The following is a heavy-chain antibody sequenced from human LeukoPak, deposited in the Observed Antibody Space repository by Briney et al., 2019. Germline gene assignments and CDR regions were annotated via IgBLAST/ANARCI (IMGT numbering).Heavy chain of an antibody. CDR3: ARLTHNSNSKQAFDI. V-gene: IGHV4-4*02. D-gene: IGHD1-1*01. CDR1: CASMNSPDW. CDR2: IYHGGTT. Sequence: SETLSLTCVVSCASMNSPDWWDWVRQPPGKGLQWIGEIYHGGTTNYNPFLKSRVTVSVDESKNQFSLKLTSVTAADTAVYYCARLTHNSNSKQAFDIWGQGTMVTVSS. J-gene: IGHJ3*02.